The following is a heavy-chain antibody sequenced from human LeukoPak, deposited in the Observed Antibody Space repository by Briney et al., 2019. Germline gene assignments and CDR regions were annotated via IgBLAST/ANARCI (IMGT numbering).Heavy chain of an antibody. V-gene: IGHV4-4*07. D-gene: IGHD6-13*01. CDR3: ARQPSSWYWIFGYFDY. J-gene: IGHJ4*02. CDR2: IYTSGST. Sequence: SETLSLTCTVSGVSISSYFWSWVRQPAGKGLEWIGRIYTSGSTKYNPSLKSRVTISVDTSKNQFSLKLSSVTAADTAVYYCARQPSSWYWIFGYFDYWGQGTLVTVSS. CDR1: GVSISSYF.